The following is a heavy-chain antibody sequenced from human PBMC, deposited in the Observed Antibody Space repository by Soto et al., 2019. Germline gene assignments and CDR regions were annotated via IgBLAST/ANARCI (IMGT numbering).Heavy chain of an antibody. CDR1: GFTLSSYA. J-gene: IGHJ4*02. CDR2: IIGSGGRT. Sequence: PGGSLRLSCASSGFTLSSYAMRSIPKAKGKGLEWVSAIIGSGGRTNYPDSVKGRFTISRDTSKNTLYLQTNSLRAEDTAVYYCARDHCITTSCNIDYWGQGTLVTGPS. D-gene: IGHD2-2*02. CDR3: ARDHCITTSCNIDY. V-gene: IGHV3-23*01.